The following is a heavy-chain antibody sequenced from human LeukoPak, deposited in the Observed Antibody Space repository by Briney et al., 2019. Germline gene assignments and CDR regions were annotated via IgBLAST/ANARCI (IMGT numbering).Heavy chain of an antibody. CDR2: IYHSGST. CDR3: AAERAFGELLGFDP. Sequence: SQTLSLTCTVSGGSISNGGYYWSWIRQPPGKGLEWIGYIYHSGSTYYNPSLKSRVTISVDRSKNQFSLKLSSVTAADTAVYYCAAERAFGELLGFDPWGQGTLVTVSS. D-gene: IGHD3-10*01. CDR1: GGSISNGGYY. V-gene: IGHV4-30-2*01. J-gene: IGHJ5*02.